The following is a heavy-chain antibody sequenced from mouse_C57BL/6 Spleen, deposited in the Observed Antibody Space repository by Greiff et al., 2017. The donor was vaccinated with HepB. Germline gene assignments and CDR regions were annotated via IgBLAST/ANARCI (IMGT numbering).Heavy chain of an antibody. CDR2: IYPGDGDT. Sequence: QVQLKESGPELVKPGASVKISCKASGYAFSSSWMNWVKQRPGKGLEWIGRIYPGDGDTNYNGKFKGKATLTADKSSSTAYMQLSSLTSEDSAVYFCAIIPAMDYGGKGTSVTVSS. J-gene: IGHJ4*01. CDR1: GYAFSSSW. V-gene: IGHV1-82*01. CDR3: AIIPAMDY.